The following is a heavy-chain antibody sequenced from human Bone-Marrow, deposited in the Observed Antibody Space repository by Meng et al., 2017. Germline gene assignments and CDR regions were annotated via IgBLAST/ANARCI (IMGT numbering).Heavy chain of an antibody. J-gene: IGHJ4*02. CDR3: ARVEVGITSGDY. D-gene: IGHD2-21*01. CDR2: INAYNGDT. CDR1: GYTFTNYG. V-gene: IGHV1-18*01. Sequence: HAQLVQSGGEVKKPGASVKVSFKAPGYTFTNYGITWVRQAPGQGLEWMGWINAYNGDTNYAQTLQGRVTMTTDTSTSTAYMELRSLRSDDTAVYYCARVEVGITSGDYWGQGTLVTVSS.